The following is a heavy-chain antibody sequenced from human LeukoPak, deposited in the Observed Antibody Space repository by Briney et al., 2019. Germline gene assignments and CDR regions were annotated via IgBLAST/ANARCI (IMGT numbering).Heavy chain of an antibody. D-gene: IGHD3-22*01. CDR3: ARSLYYYDSSGYYHANGPNDY. CDR1: GYTFTSYG. Sequence: GASVKVSCKASGYTFTSYGISWVRQAPGQGLEWMGWISAYNGNTNYAQKLQGRVTMTTDTSTSTAYMELRSLRSDDTAVYYCARSLYYYDSSGYYHANGPNDYWGQGTLVTVSS. J-gene: IGHJ4*02. CDR2: ISAYNGNT. V-gene: IGHV1-18*01.